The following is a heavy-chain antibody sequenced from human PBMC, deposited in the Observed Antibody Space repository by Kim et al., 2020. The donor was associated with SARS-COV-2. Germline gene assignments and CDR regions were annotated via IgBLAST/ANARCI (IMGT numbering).Heavy chain of an antibody. D-gene: IGHD3-9*01. CDR2: ISSSGSTI. V-gene: IGHV3-11*01. Sequence: GGSLRLSCAASGFTFSDYYMSWIRQAPGKWLEWVSYISSSGSTIYYADSVKGRFTISRDNAKNSLYLQMNSLRAEDTAVYYCARDGLSYYDILTGSGYYYGMDVWGQGTTVTVSS. J-gene: IGHJ6*02. CDR1: GFTFSDYY. CDR3: ARDGLSYYDILTGSGYYYGMDV.